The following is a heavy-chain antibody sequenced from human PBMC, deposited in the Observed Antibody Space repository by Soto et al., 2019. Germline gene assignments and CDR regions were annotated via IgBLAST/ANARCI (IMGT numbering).Heavy chain of an antibody. D-gene: IGHD4-17*01. V-gene: IGHV1-18*01. CDR3: ARGAYGDYVIGHYYYYYYMAV. CDR1: GYTFTSYG. Sequence: QVQLVQSGAEVKKPGASVKVSCKASGYTFTSYGISWVRQAPGQGLEWMGWISAYNGNTNYAQKLQGRVTMTTDTSTSTAYMELRSLRAADTAVYYCARGAYGDYVIGHYYYYYYMAVWGKGTTVTVSS. CDR2: ISAYNGNT. J-gene: IGHJ6*03.